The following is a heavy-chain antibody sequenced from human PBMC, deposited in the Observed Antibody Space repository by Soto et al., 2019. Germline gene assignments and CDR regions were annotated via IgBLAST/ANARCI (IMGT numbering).Heavy chain of an antibody. V-gene: IGHV4-31*03. CDR2: IYYSGST. CDR3: ARASSSWYDGYYFDY. CDR1: GGSISSGGYY. D-gene: IGHD6-13*01. Sequence: QVHLQESGPGLVKPSQTLSLTCTVSGGSISSGGYYWSWIRQHPGKGLEWIGYIYYSGSTYYNPSLKSRVTISVDTSKNQFSLKLSSVTAADTAVYYCARASSSWYDGYYFDYWGQGTLVTVSS. J-gene: IGHJ4*02.